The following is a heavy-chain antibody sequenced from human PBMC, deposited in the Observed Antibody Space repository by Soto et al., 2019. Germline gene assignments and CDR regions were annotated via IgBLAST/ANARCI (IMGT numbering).Heavy chain of an antibody. CDR2: MFYSGST. Sequence: SETLSLTCTVSGGSISSHYWSWIRQPPGKGLEWIGYMFYSGSTAYNPSLKSRVTISVDTSKNQFSLRLSSVTAADTAVYFCTRERGCDSTRCYNGNAIDMWGQGTMVTVSS. CDR1: GGSISSHY. J-gene: IGHJ3*02. D-gene: IGHD2-2*02. CDR3: TRERGCDSTRCYNGNAIDM. V-gene: IGHV4-59*11.